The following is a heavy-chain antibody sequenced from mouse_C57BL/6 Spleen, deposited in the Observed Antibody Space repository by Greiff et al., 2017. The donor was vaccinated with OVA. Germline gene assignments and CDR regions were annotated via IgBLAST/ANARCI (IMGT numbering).Heavy chain of an antibody. V-gene: IGHV1-42*01. CDR2: INPSTGGT. CDR1: GYSFTGYY. CDR3: ARGSYYDYDCDY. J-gene: IGHJ2*01. Sequence: EVQLQQSGPELVKPGASVKISCKASGYSFTGYYMNWVKQSPEKSLEWIGEINPSTGGTTYNQKFKAKATLTVDKSSSTAYMQLKSLTSEDSAVYYCARGSYYDYDCDYWGQGTTLTVSS. D-gene: IGHD2-4*01.